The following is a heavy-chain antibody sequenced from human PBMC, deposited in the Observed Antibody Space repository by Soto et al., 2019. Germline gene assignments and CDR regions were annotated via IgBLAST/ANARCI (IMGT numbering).Heavy chain of an antibody. CDR3: ARDHIVVVPAAIRGYYYYGMDV. CDR2: INPNSGGT. Sequence: ASVKVSCKASGYTFTGYYMHWVRQAPGQGLEWMGWINPNSGGTNYAQKFQGRVTMTRDTSISTAYMELSRLRSDDTAVYYCARDHIVVVPAAIRGYYYYGMDVWGQGTTVTVSS. D-gene: IGHD2-2*02. CDR1: GYTFTGYY. V-gene: IGHV1-2*02. J-gene: IGHJ6*02.